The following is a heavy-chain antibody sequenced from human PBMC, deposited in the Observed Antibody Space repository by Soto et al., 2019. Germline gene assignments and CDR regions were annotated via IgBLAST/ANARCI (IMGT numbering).Heavy chain of an antibody. CDR1: GFTFSSYE. CDR2: ISSSGSTI. V-gene: IGHV3-48*03. CDR3: ARRWEYCSGGSCYFAAFDI. Sequence: VQLVESGGGLVQPGGSLRLSCAASGFTFSSYEMNWVRQAPGKGLEWVSYISSSGSTIYYADSVKGRFTISRDNAKNSLYLQMNSLRAEDTAVYYCARRWEYCSGGSCYFAAFDIWGQGTMVTVSS. D-gene: IGHD2-15*01. J-gene: IGHJ3*02.